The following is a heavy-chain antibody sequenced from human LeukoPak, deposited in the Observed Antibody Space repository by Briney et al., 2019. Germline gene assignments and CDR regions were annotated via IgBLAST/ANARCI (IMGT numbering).Heavy chain of an antibody. CDR1: GGFISSYY. V-gene: IGHV4-39*01. CDR3: AGLYSSSSVDY. D-gene: IGHD6-6*01. Sequence: SETLSLTCTVSGGFISSYYWGWIRQPPGKGLEWIGSIYYSGSTYYNPPLKSRVTISVDTSKNQFSLKLSSVTAADTAVYYCAGLYSSSSVDYWGQGTLVTVSS. J-gene: IGHJ4*02. CDR2: IYYSGST.